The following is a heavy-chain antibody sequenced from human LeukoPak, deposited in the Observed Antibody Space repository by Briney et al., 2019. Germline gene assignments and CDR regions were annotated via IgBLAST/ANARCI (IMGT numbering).Heavy chain of an antibody. J-gene: IGHJ5*02. D-gene: IGHD1-26*01. V-gene: IGHV4-30-4*01. CDR2: IYYSGST. CDR3: ARVGIDYSNNWFDP. Sequence: SETLSLTCAVYGGSFSGYYWSWIRQPPGKGLEWIGYIYYSGSTYYNPSLKSRVTISVDTTKNQFSLKLSSVTAADTAVYYCARVGIDYSNNWFDPWGQGTLVTVSS. CDR1: GGSFSGYY.